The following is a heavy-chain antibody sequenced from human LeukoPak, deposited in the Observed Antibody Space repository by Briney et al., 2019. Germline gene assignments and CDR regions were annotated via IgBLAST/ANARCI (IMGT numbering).Heavy chain of an antibody. CDR2: IYYSGST. J-gene: IGHJ1*01. CDR1: GGSISSYY. V-gene: IGHV4-59*01. D-gene: IGHD6-13*01. CDR3: ARDGAAAGEYFQH. Sequence: SETLSLTCTASGGSISSYYWGWIRQPPGKGLEWIGYIYYSGSTNYNPSLKSRVTISVDTSKNQFSLKLSSVTAADTAVYYCARDGAAAGEYFQHWGQGTLVTVSS.